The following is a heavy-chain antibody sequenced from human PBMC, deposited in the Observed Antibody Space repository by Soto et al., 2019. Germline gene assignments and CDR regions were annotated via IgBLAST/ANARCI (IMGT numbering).Heavy chain of an antibody. V-gene: IGHV4-39*01. CDR3: ARQSTSYDILTGYQPYYFDY. CDR1: GGSISSSSSY. Sequence: SETLSLTCTVSGGSISSSSSYWGWIRQPPGKGLEWIGTIYFSGTTYYNPSLKSRVTISVDTSKNQFSLNLSSVTAADTAVYYCARQSTSYDILTGYQPYYFDYWGQGTLVTVSS. D-gene: IGHD3-9*01. J-gene: IGHJ4*02. CDR2: IYFSGTT.